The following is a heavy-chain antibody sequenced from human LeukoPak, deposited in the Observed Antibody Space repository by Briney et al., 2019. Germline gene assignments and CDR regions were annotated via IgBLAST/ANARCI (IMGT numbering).Heavy chain of an antibody. CDR1: GFTFSSYG. V-gene: IGHV3-30*02. D-gene: IGHD3-3*01. CDR2: IRYDGSNK. J-gene: IGHJ4*02. CDR3: AKDGSDFWGDYYFDY. Sequence: GGSLRLSCAASGFTFSSYGMHWVRQAPGKGLEWVAFIRYDGSNKYYADSVKGRFTISRDNSKNTLYLQMNSLRAENTAVYYCAKDGSDFWGDYYFDYWGQGTLVTVSS.